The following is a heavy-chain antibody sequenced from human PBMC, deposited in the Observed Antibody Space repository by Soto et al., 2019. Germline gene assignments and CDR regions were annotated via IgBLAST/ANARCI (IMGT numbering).Heavy chain of an antibody. V-gene: IGHV4-59*01. J-gene: IGHJ5*02. Sequence: SETLSLTCTVPGGSISSYYWSWIRQPPGKGLEWIGYIYYSGSTNYNPSLKSRVTISVDTSKNQFSLKLSSVTAADTAVYYCARVLGYCSGGSCYDLFDPRGQGTLVTVSA. CDR2: IYYSGST. D-gene: IGHD2-15*01. CDR1: GGSISSYY. CDR3: ARVLGYCSGGSCYDLFDP.